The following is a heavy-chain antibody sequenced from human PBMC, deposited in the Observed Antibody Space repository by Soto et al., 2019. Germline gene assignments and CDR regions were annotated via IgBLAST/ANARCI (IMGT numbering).Heavy chain of an antibody. J-gene: IGHJ4*02. D-gene: IGHD2-2*01. CDR3: AKDRHIVVVPAATFDY. V-gene: IGHV3-23*01. CDR1: GFTFSSYA. Sequence: EVQLLESGGGLVQPGGSLRLSCAASGFTFSSYAMSWVRQAPGKGLEWVSAIGGSGGSTYYPDSVKGRFTISSDKSKNTLYLQMNSLRAEDTAVYYCAKDRHIVVVPAATFDYWGQGTLVTVSS. CDR2: IGGSGGST.